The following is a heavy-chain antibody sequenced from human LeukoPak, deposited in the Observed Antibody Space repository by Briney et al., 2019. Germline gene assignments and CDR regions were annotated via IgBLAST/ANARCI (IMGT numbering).Heavy chain of an antibody. Sequence: GGSLRLSCAASGFTFSSYAMSWVRQAPGKGLEWVSAIGANVGSTSYADSVRGRFTISRDNSRNTLYLQMSSLRTDDTATYYCTKSTDYWYYGMDVWGQGTTVTVSS. CDR2: IGANVGST. J-gene: IGHJ6*02. CDR1: GFTFSSYA. D-gene: IGHD2-8*02. CDR3: TKSTDYWYYGMDV. V-gene: IGHV3-23*01.